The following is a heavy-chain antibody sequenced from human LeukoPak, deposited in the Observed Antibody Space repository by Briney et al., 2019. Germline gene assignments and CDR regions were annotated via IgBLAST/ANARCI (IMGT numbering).Heavy chain of an antibody. CDR3: ARELRSSGWYYYYYMDV. V-gene: IGHV4-59*01. Sequence: SETLSLTCTVSGGSISSYYWSWIRQPPGKGLEWIGYIYYSGSTNYNPSLKSRVTISVDTSKNQFSLKLSSVTAADTAVYYCARELRSSGWYYYYYMDVWGKGTTVTVSS. J-gene: IGHJ6*03. CDR1: GGSISSYY. D-gene: IGHD6-19*01. CDR2: IYYSGST.